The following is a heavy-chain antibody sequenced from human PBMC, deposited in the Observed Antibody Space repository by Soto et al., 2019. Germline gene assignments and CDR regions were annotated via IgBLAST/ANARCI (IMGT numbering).Heavy chain of an antibody. V-gene: IGHV1-18*01. CDR3: ARHRERATTRRYFDI. CDR1: GYTFTNYG. J-gene: IGHJ3*02. Sequence: QVQLVQSGAEMKKPGASVKVSCKASGYTFTNYGISWVRQAPGPGLEWMGWISAYNGETNYAQKLQGRVTMPTDTSTSTANMELRSLRSADTAMYSCARHRERATTRRYFDIWGQGTMVTVSS. CDR2: ISAYNGET. D-gene: IGHD1-26*01.